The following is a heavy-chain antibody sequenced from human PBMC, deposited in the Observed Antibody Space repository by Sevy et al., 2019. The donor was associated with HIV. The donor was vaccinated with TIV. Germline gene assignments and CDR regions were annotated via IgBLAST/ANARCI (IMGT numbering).Heavy chain of an antibody. J-gene: IGHJ4*02. Sequence: GGSLRLSCAASGFTFSSYSMNWVRQAPGKGLEWVSSISSSSSYIYYGDSVKGRFTISRDNAKNSLYLQMNSLRAEDTAVYYCARDPLRIAAAGRYWGQGTLVTVSS. CDR1: GFTFSSYS. CDR3: ARDPLRIAAAGRY. D-gene: IGHD6-13*01. CDR2: ISSSSSYI. V-gene: IGHV3-21*01.